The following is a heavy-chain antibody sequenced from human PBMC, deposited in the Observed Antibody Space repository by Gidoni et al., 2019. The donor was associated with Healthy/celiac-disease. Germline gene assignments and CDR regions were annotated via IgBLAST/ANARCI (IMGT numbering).Heavy chain of an antibody. CDR1: GFTFSSYW. D-gene: IGHD2-15*01. CDR3: ARVPCSGGSCYSPISYGMDV. V-gene: IGHV3-74*01. J-gene: IGHJ6*02. CDR2: INSEWSST. Sequence: EVQLVESGGGLVQPGGSLRLSCAASGFTFSSYWMHWVRQAPGKGLVWLARINSEWSSTSYADSGKGRYTISRDNAKNTLYLQMNSLRAEDTAVYYCARVPCSGGSCYSPISYGMDVWGQGTTVTVSS.